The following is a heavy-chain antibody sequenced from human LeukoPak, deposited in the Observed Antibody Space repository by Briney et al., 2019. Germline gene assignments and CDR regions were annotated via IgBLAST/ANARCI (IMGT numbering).Heavy chain of an antibody. CDR1: GFTFSSYG. CDR2: ISGSGSRT. Sequence: GGSLRLSCAASGFTFSSYGMIWVRQAPGKGLEWVSAISGSGSRTNYADSVKGRFTISRDNSKNTLYLQMNSLRAEDTAVYYCVRSGLAAPDYWGQGTLVTVSS. CDR3: VRSGLAAPDY. J-gene: IGHJ4*02. D-gene: IGHD3-10*01. V-gene: IGHV3-23*01.